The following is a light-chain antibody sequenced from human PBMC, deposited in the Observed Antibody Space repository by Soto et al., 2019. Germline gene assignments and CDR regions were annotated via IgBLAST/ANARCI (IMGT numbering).Light chain of an antibody. Sequence: EILLRQSPGTLSFSPRERNVLSFRASQCFSSRHLSWHQQKPGQAPRLAMYGSSSSANGIPDSLSGRGSGTDFTRTISRLEPEDCECYYCQQYGNSPITFGQGTRLEI. CDR3: QQYGNSPIT. CDR2: GSS. V-gene: IGKV3-20*01. CDR1: QCFSSRH. J-gene: IGKJ5*01.